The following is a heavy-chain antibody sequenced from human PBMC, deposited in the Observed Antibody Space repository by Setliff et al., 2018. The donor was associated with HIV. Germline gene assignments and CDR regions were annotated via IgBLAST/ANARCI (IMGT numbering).Heavy chain of an antibody. CDR2: IVVGSGNT. CDR1: GFTFTSSA. Sequence: SVKVSCKASGFTFTSSAMQWVRQARGQRLEWIGWIVVGSGNTNYAQKFQERVTINPDTSKNQFSLHLNSVTPDDTAVYYCARGSYGSVLLWGQGTLVTVSS. CDR3: ARGSYGSVLL. J-gene: IGHJ4*02. V-gene: IGHV1-58*02. D-gene: IGHD6-19*01.